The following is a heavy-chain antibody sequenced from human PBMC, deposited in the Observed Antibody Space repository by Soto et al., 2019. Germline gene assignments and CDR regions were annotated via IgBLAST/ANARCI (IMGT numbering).Heavy chain of an antibody. CDR1: GYKFTSYG. CDR3: ARVDRQQWLVS. Sequence: QVQLVQSGAEVKKPGASVTVSCKASGYKFTSYGISWVRQAPGQWLEWMGWISAYNGNTNYAQKLQGRVTMTTDTSTSTAYMELRSWRSGYTAVDYCARVDRQQWLVSWGQGTLVTVSS. J-gene: IGHJ4*02. CDR2: ISAYNGNT. V-gene: IGHV1-18*01. D-gene: IGHD6-19*01.